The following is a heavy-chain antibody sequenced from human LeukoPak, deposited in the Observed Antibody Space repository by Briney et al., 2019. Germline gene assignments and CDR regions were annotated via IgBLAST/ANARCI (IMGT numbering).Heavy chain of an antibody. Sequence: HAGGSLRLSCAASGFTFSSYEMNWVRQAAGEGLEWVSYIGRSGSTIYYAYSVKGRFTISRDNAKNSLYLQMNSLRAEDTAVYYCARAERGGGRYSYYFDYWGQGTLVTVSS. CDR3: ARAERGGGRYSYYFDY. J-gene: IGHJ4*02. D-gene: IGHD1-26*01. CDR2: IGRSGSTI. V-gene: IGHV3-48*03. CDR1: GFTFSSYE.